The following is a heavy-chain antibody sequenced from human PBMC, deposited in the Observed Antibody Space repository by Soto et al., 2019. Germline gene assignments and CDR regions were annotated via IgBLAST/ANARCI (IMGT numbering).Heavy chain of an antibody. CDR3: ARQLGDWFYYYYGMDV. D-gene: IGHD3-9*01. CDR2: MNANSGNT. J-gene: IGHJ6*02. CDR1: GYTFTSYD. V-gene: IGHV1-8*01. Sequence: QVQLVQSGAEVKKPGASVTVSCKASGYTFTSYDINWVRQATGQGLEWMGWMNANSGNTGYAQKFQGRVTMTRNTSISTAYMELSSLRSEDTAVYYCARQLGDWFYYYYGMDVWGQGTTVTVSS.